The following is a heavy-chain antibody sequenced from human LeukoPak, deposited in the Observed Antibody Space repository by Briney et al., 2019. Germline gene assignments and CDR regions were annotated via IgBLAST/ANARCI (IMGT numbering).Heavy chain of an antibody. J-gene: IGHJ6*04. Sequence: GGSLRLSCAASGFTFSSYEMNWVRQAPGKGLEWVSYISSSGNTIYYADSVKGRFTISRDNAKDSLYLQMNSLRAEDTAVYYCAELGITMIGGVWGKGTTVTISS. CDR2: ISSSGNTI. D-gene: IGHD3-10*02. CDR1: GFTFSSYE. CDR3: AELGITMIGGV. V-gene: IGHV3-48*03.